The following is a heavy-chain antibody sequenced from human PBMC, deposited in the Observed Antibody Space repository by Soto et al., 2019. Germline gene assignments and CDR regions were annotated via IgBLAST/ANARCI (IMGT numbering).Heavy chain of an antibody. Sequence: KASETLSLTCTVSGDSVSSDSYYWTWIRQPPGKGLEWIGYIYSGGSTNYNPSLKSRVTISLDTSSNQFSLELTSVTAADTAIYYCARDIRGYSRAFDYWGQGALVTVSS. D-gene: IGHD5-18*01. CDR2: IYSGGST. CDR3: ARDIRGYSRAFDY. CDR1: GDSVSSDSYY. J-gene: IGHJ4*02. V-gene: IGHV4-61*01.